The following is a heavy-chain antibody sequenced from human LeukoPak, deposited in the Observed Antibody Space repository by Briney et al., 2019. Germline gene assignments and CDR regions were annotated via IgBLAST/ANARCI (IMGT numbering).Heavy chain of an antibody. CDR3: ARADHDSSGYYGAFDI. V-gene: IGHV3-30*07. Sequence: GRSLRLSCAASGFTFSSYVMHWVRQAPGKGLEWVALISSDGSKKDYADSVKGRFTVSRDNSRNTLYLQMNSLRDEDTAVYYCARADHDSSGYYGAFDIWGQGTMVTVSS. J-gene: IGHJ3*02. CDR2: ISSDGSKK. CDR1: GFTFSSYV. D-gene: IGHD3-22*01.